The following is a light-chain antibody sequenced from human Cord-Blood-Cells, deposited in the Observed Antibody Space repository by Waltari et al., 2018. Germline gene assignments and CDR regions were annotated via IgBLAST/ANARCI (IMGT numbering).Light chain of an antibody. CDR2: GAS. CDR3: QQRSNWPLLT. Sequence: EIVLTQSPATLSLSPGERATLSCRASQSVSSYLAWYQQKPGQAPRRLIYGASNRATGIPARFSGSGSGTDFTLTISSLEPEDFAVYYCQQRSNWPLLTFGGGTKVEIK. V-gene: IGKV3-11*01. CDR1: QSVSSY. J-gene: IGKJ4*01.